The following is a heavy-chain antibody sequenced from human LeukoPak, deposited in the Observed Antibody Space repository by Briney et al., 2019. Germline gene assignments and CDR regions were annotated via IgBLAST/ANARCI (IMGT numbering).Heavy chain of an antibody. CDR1: GFTFSSYW. CDR2: IKQDGSEK. D-gene: IGHD6-19*01. J-gene: IGHJ4*02. CDR3: ARAQRYSSGWYEGY. Sequence: PGGSLRLSCAASGFTFSSYWMSWVRQAPGKGLEWVANIKQDGSEKYYVDSVKGRFTISRDNAKNSLYLQMNSLRAEDTAVYYCARAQRYSSGWYEGYWGQGTLVTVSS. V-gene: IGHV3-7*01.